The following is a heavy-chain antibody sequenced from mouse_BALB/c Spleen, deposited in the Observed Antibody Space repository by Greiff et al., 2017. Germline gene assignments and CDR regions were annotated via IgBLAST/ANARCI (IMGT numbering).Heavy chain of an antibody. J-gene: IGHJ4*01. V-gene: IGHV1-82*01. CDR2: IYPGDGDT. Sequence: QVQLQQSGPELVKPGASVKISCKASGYAFSSSWMNWVKQRPGQGLEWIGRIYPGDGDTNYNGKFKGKATLTADKSSSTAYMQLSSLTSVDSAVYFCAREEYRFYAMDYWGQGTSVTVSS. D-gene: IGHD2-14*01. CDR3: AREEYRFYAMDY. CDR1: GYAFSSSW.